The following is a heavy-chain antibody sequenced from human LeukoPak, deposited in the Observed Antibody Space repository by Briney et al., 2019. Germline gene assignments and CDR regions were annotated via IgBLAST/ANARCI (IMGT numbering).Heavy chain of an antibody. J-gene: IGHJ2*01. Sequence: SETLSLTCTVSGGSISSYYWSWIRQPPGKGLEWIGYIYYSGSTNYNPSLKSRVTISVDTSKNQFSLKLSSVTAADTAVYYCARHEVCGSYRVWWYFDLWGRGTLVTVSS. V-gene: IGHV4-59*08. CDR1: GGSISSYY. CDR2: IYYSGST. D-gene: IGHD1-26*01. CDR3: ARHEVCGSYRVWWYFDL.